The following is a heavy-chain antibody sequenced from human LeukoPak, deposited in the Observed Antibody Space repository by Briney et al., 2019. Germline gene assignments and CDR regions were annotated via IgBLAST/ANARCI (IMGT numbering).Heavy chain of an antibody. J-gene: IGHJ4*02. Sequence: QPGGSLRLSCPSSGFTVSTYAMSWVRQAPGKGLEWVASIRGRGSSTYYADSGKGRFTISRDDSKHTLYLQMNSLRAEDTAVYYCAKDFVVGSDYSRGYFAYWGLGTLVTVSS. V-gene: IGHV3-23*01. D-gene: IGHD4-11*01. CDR2: IRGRGSST. CDR1: GFTVSTYA. CDR3: AKDFVVGSDYSRGYFAY.